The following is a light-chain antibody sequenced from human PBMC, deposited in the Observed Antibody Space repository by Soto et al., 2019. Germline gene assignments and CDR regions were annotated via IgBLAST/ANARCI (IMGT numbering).Light chain of an antibody. CDR2: DND. CDR3: GTWAGSLNAFI. CDR1: SSSIGSHY. V-gene: IGLV1-51*01. Sequence: QSVLTQPPSVSAAPGQKVTISCSGSSSSIGSHYVSWYQQLPGTPPKLLIYDNDKRPSGIPDRFSASKSGTSATLAITGLQTGDEADYYCGTWAGSLNAFIFGPETKLTVL. J-gene: IGLJ1*01.